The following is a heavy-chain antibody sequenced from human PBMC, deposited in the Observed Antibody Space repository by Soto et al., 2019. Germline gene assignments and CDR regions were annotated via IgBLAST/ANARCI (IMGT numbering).Heavy chain of an antibody. CDR2: ITSGSDYI. V-gene: IGHV3-21*01. CDR1: GFTFSSYT. J-gene: IGHJ5*02. D-gene: IGHD3-9*01. Sequence: PGGSLRLSCAASGFTFSSYTMNCVRQAPGKGLEWVAFITSGSDYIYYADSVKGRFTISRDNAKNSLYLQMNSLRAEDTAVYYCARVLRYFAFDPWGQGTLVTVSS. CDR3: ARVLRYFAFDP.